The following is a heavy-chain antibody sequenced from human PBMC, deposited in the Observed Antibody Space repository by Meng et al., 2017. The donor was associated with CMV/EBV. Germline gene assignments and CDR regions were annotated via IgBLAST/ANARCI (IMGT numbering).Heavy chain of an antibody. Sequence: GQVQGSGPGLVKPSETLSLTCTVSGGSTSSSSWSWIRQPAGKGLEWIGRIYTSGTTNYNPSLKSRVTMSVDTSKNQFSLKLSSVTAADTAVYYCARGSYYRYVIDYWGQGTLVTVSS. CDR2: IYTSGTT. CDR3: ARGSYYRYVIDY. V-gene: IGHV4-4*07. CDR1: GGSTSSSS. D-gene: IGHD2-21*01. J-gene: IGHJ4*02.